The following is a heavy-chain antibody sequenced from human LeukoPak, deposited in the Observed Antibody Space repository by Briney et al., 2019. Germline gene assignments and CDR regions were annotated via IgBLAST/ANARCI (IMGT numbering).Heavy chain of an antibody. D-gene: IGHD6-13*01. CDR1: GFTFSSFW. Sequence: GGSLRLSCAASGFTFSSFWMHWVRQDPGKGLVWVSRISPDGMTTIHADSVKGRFTVSRDNAKNTLYLQMNSLRAEDTAVYYCARTRTLPVAGGFDAWGQGTLVTVSS. J-gene: IGHJ5*02. CDR2: ISPDGMTT. CDR3: ARTRTLPVAGGFDA. V-gene: IGHV3-74*01.